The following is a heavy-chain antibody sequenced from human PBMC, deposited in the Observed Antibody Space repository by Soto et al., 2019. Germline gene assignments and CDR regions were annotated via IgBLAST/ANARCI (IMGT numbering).Heavy chain of an antibody. D-gene: IGHD2-2*01. Sequence: QVQLVESGGGVVQPGRSLRLSCAASGFTFSSYGMHWVRQAPGKGLEWVAVIWYDGSNKYYADSVKGRFTISRDNSKNTLYLQMNSLRAEDTAVYYCARGGGGVVVPAAIFYYYYYMDVWGKGTTVTVSS. CDR1: GFTFSSYG. V-gene: IGHV3-33*01. J-gene: IGHJ6*03. CDR3: ARGGGGVVVPAAIFYYYYYMDV. CDR2: IWYDGSNK.